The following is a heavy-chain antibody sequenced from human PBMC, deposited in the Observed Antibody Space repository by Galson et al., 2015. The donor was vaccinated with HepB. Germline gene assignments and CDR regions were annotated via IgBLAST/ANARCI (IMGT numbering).Heavy chain of an antibody. D-gene: IGHD6-13*01. CDR3: ARDKVGAAAGYGY. CDR2: ISSSSSYT. Sequence: SLRLSCAASGFTFSDYYMSWIRQAPGKGLEWVSYISSSSSYTNYADSVKGRFTISRDNAKNSLYLQMNSLRAEDTAVYYCARDKVGAAAGYGYWGQGTLVAVSS. CDR1: GFTFSDYY. V-gene: IGHV3-11*05. J-gene: IGHJ4*02.